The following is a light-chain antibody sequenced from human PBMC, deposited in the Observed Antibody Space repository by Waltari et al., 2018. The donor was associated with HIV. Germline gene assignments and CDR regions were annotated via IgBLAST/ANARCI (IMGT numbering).Light chain of an antibody. Sequence: EIVLTQSPGTLSLSPGERATLSCRASQTVRSNYLAWYQQKPGQAPRLLIYGASSRATGIPDRFSGSGSGTDFTLTISRLEPEDFAVYYCQQYARLPGVTFGGGTKVEIK. CDR3: QQYARLPGVT. V-gene: IGKV3-20*01. CDR1: QTVRSNY. CDR2: GAS. J-gene: IGKJ4*01.